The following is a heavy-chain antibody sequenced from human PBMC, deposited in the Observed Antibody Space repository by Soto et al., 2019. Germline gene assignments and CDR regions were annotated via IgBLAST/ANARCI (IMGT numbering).Heavy chain of an antibody. CDR1: GFTFSSYS. Sequence: GGSLRLSCAASGFTFSSYSVNWVRQAPGKGLEWVSYISSSSSTIYYADSVKGRFTISRDNAKNSLYLQMNSLRDEDTAVYYCARDRGWYYDSSGYPHEYWGQGTLVTVSS. D-gene: IGHD3-22*01. V-gene: IGHV3-48*02. CDR3: ARDRGWYYDSSGYPHEY. CDR2: ISSSSSTI. J-gene: IGHJ4*02.